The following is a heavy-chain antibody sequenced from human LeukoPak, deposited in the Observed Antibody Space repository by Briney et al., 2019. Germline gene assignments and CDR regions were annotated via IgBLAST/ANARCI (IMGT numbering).Heavy chain of an antibody. CDR3: ARGSAVTANNFDF. D-gene: IGHD4-11*01. V-gene: IGHV3-7*01. J-gene: IGHJ4*02. CDR1: GFTFSNYW. CDR2: IKQDESEK. Sequence: GGSLRLSCVVSGFTFSNYWMSWVRQAPGKGLEWVANIKQDESEKYYVDSVKGRFTISRDNAKNSLYLQMNSLRAEDTAVYYCARGSAVTANNFDFWGQGTLVTVSS.